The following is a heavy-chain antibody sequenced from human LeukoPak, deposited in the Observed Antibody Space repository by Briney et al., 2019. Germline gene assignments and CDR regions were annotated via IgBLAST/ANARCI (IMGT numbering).Heavy chain of an antibody. V-gene: IGHV3-33*01. J-gene: IGHJ4*01. CDR3: TTDNYYDSSGYYHTLDY. CDR2: IWYDGSNT. CDR1: GFTFSNYA. D-gene: IGHD3-22*01. Sequence: GRSLRLSGAASGFTFSNYAMHWVRQSPGKGLEWVAVIWYDGSNTYYADSVKGRFTISRDNSKNTLYLQMNSLRAEDTAVYYCTTDNYYDSSGYYHTLDYWGRGTLVTVCS.